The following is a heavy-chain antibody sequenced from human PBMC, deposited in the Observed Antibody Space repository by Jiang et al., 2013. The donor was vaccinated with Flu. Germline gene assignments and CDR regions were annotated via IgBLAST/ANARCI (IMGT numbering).Heavy chain of an antibody. CDR1: GFTFSSYA. Sequence: EVQLVESGGGLVQPGGSLRLSCAASGFTFSSYAMSWVRQAPGKGLEWVSAISGSGGSTYYADSVKGRFTISRDNSKNTLYLQMNSLRAEDTAVYYCATDNPGQQLVRFPLVAFDIWGQGTMVTVSS. D-gene: IGHD6-13*01. V-gene: IGHV3-23*04. CDR2: ISGSGGST. CDR3: ATDNPGQQLVRFPLVAFDI. J-gene: IGHJ3*02.